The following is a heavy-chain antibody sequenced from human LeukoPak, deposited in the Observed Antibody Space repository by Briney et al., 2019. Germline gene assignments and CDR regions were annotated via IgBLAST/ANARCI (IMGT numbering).Heavy chain of an antibody. Sequence: SQTLSLTCTVSGRSISSGSYYWSWIRQPAGKGLEWIGRIYTSGSTNYNPSLKVRVTISLDTSKNQFSLKLSSVTAADTAVYYCAQGNGGFWSGYYSNWFDPWGQGTLVTVSS. CDR3: AQGNGGFWSGYYSNWFDP. CDR1: GRSISSGSYY. D-gene: IGHD3-3*01. CDR2: IYTSGST. J-gene: IGHJ5*02. V-gene: IGHV4-61*02.